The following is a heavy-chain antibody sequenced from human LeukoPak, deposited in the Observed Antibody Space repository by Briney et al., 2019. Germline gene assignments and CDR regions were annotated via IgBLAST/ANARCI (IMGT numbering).Heavy chain of an antibody. J-gene: IGHJ5*02. Sequence: PGGSLRLSCATSGFTFSDAWMSWVRQAPGKGLEWVGRIKSKTDDATTDYAAPVKGRFTISRDDSKNTLYLQMNSLKTEDTGVYYCTKLRFPRLFDPWGQGTLVTVSS. V-gene: IGHV3-15*05. CDR2: IKSKTDDATT. D-gene: IGHD3-3*01. CDR3: TKLRFPRLFDP. CDR1: GFTFSDAW.